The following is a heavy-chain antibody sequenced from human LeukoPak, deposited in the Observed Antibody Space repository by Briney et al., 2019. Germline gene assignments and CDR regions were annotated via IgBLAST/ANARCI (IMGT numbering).Heavy chain of an antibody. J-gene: IGHJ6*03. CDR2: IYYSGST. V-gene: IGHV4-39*07. D-gene: IGHD1-26*01. CDR1: GGSISSSSYY. CDR3: ARESGGQVGAITLYYYYYMDV. Sequence: SETLSLTCTVSGGSISSSSYYWGWIRQPPGKGLEWIGSIYYSGSTYYNPSLKSRVTISVDTSKNQFSLKLSSVTAADTAVYYCARESGGQVGAITLYYYYYMDVWGKGTTVTVSS.